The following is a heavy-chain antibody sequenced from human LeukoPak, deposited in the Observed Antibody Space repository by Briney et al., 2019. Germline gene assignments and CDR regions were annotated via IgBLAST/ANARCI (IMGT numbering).Heavy chain of an antibody. CDR1: GGSISTSNYY. CDR3: ASEVGRAFDY. J-gene: IGHJ4*02. Sequence: SETLSLTCTVSGGSISTSNYYWGWIRQPPGKGLEWIGNIFYSGSTYYSPSLKSQVTLSVDTSKNQFSLTLRSVTAADTAVYYCASEVGRAFDYWGQGTLVTVSS. CDR2: IFYSGST. V-gene: IGHV4-39*07. D-gene: IGHD3-10*01.